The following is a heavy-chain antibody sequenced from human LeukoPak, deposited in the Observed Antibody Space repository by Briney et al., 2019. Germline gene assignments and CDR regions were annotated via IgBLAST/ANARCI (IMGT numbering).Heavy chain of an antibody. CDR2: ISYDGSNK. CDR1: GFTFSSYA. V-gene: IGHV3-30-3*01. D-gene: IGHD6-19*01. Sequence: GGSLRLSCAASGFTFSSYAMHWVRQAPGKGLEWVAVISYDGSNKYYADSVKGRFTISRDNSKSTLYLQMNSLRAEDTAVCYCARDGTGYSSGWYDYYYYGMDVWGQGTTVTVSS. J-gene: IGHJ6*02. CDR3: ARDGTGYSSGWYDYYYYGMDV.